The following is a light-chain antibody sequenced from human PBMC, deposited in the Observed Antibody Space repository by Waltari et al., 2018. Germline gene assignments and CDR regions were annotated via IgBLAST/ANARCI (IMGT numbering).Light chain of an antibody. CDR3: QQYGSSPNT. V-gene: IGKV3-20*01. CDR2: GAS. Sequence: EIVLTQSPGTLSLSPGERATLSCRASQSVSSSYLAWDQQKPGQAPRVLIYGASSSATGIPDRVSGSGSGTDFTLTISRLEPEDFAVYYCQQYGSSPNTFGQGTRLEIK. J-gene: IGKJ5*01. CDR1: QSVSSSY.